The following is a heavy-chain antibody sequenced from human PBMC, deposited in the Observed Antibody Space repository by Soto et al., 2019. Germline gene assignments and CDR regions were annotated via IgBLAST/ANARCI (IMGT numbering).Heavy chain of an antibody. CDR2: IYPSDSDT. CDR1: GYTFTIYW. CDR3: ARPANTVADHFDL. D-gene: IGHD4-17*01. V-gene: IGHV5-51*01. J-gene: IGHJ4*02. Sequence: GESLKISCQVSGYTFTIYWIGWVRQMPGKGLGWMGIIYPSDSDTRYSPSFQGQVTISADQSINTAYLQWDSLKASDPASYYCARPANTVADHFDLWGQGTPVTVSS.